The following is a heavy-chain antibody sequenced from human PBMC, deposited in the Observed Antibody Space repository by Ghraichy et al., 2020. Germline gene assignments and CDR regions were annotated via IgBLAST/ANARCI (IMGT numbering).Heavy chain of an antibody. CDR2: INAGNGKT. CDR1: GYTFIHYV. V-gene: IGHV1-3*01. J-gene: IGHJ4*02. D-gene: IGHD3-10*01. Sequence: ASVKVSCKASGYTFIHYVIHWVRQAPGQRLEWMGWINAGNGKTRYSQKFQDRVSITRDTSASTAYMELSSLRSEDTAMYYCARGYGAGSYKSDWGQGTLVTVSS. CDR3: ARGYGAGSYKSD.